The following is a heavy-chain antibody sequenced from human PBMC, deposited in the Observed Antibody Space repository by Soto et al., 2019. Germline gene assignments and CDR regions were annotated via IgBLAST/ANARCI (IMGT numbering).Heavy chain of an antibody. V-gene: IGHV4-59*08. CDR3: ARHSPLAAAGAFEF. CDR1: GASISSNY. CDR2: FSYSGST. D-gene: IGHD6-13*01. Sequence: QVQLQESGPGLVKPSETLSLTCTVSGASISSNYWSWIRQPPGKGLECIGYFSYSGSTNYNPSLKSRVIISVDTSRTQFTLKLTSVTATDTAMYYCARHSPLAAAGAFEFWGQGMMVTVSS. J-gene: IGHJ3*01.